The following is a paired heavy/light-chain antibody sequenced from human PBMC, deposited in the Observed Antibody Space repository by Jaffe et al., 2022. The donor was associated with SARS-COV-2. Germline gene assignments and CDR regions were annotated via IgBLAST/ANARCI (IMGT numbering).Light chain of an antibody. CDR1: QSISSF. V-gene: IGKV1-39*01. CDR2: AAS. CDR3: QQSYSTS. J-gene: IGKJ2*01. Sequence: DIQMTQSPSSLSASLGDRVTITCRASQSISSFLNWYQQKPGKAPKLLIYAASSLQSGVPSRFSGSGSGTDFTLTISSLQPEDSATYYCQQSYSTSFSQGTKLEIK.
Heavy chain of an antibody. CDR2: INPSGGNT. CDR1: GYTFTSYY. D-gene: IGHD6-19*01. CDR3: ARDGGIVVAATPRAGAFDF. V-gene: IGHV1-46*04. Sequence: QVQLVQSGAEVKKPGASVKLSCRASGYTFTSYYLHWVRQAPGQGLEWMGIINPSGGNTTYAQKLQGRVTMTRDTSTSTVYMELSSLRSEDTAVYYCARDGGIVVAATPRAGAFDFWGQGTLVTVSS. J-gene: IGHJ3*01.